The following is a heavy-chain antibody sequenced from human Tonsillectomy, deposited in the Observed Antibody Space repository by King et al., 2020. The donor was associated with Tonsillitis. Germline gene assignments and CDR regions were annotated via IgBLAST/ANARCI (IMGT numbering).Heavy chain of an antibody. Sequence: LQLQESGPGLVKPSQTLSLTCTVSGDFINAASFYWGWVRQPAGKGLEYIGRIFASGTTHYNPSFQSRVAMSVDTSKNQFSLKLSSVTAADTAVYYCARVLSYYENWFDAWGHGNLVTVSS. CDR3: ARVLSYYENWFDA. CDR1: GDFINAASFY. D-gene: IGHD3-10*01. J-gene: IGHJ5*01. V-gene: IGHV4-61*02. CDR2: IFASGTT.